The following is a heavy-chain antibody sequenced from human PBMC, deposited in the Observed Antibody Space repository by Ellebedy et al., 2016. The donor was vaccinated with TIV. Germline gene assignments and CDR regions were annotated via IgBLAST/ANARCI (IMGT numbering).Heavy chain of an antibody. CDR3: ARRGSYGDYAVQINSWFDS. CDR2: IYQDGGVQ. D-gene: IGHD3-16*01. CDR1: GFNFRSYW. J-gene: IGHJ5*01. Sequence: GESLKISCEASGFNFRSYWMSWVRQAPGKGLEWVANIYQDGGVQYYVDSVKGRFTISRDNADNSLFLQMNSLRAEDTAVYYCARRGSYGDYAVQINSWFDSWGRGTLVTVSS. V-gene: IGHV3-7*01.